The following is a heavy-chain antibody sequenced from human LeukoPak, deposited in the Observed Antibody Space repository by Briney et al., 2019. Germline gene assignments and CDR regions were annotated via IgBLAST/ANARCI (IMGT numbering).Heavy chain of an antibody. CDR3: ARDDGDSSGYYYKPRFDAFDI. V-gene: IGHV3-30-3*01. CDR2: ISYDGSNK. CDR1: GFTFSSYA. D-gene: IGHD3-22*01. J-gene: IGHJ3*02. Sequence: GRSLRLSCAASGFTFSSYAMHWVRQAPGKGLEWVAVISYDGSNKYYADSVKGRFTISRDNSKNTLYLQMNSLRAEDTAVYYCARDDGDSSGYYYKPRFDAFDIWGQGTMVTVSS.